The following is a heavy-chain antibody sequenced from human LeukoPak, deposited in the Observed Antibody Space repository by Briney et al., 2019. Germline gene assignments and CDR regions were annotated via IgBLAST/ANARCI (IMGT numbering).Heavy chain of an antibody. D-gene: IGHD6-13*01. CDR1: GGSISSYY. CDR3: ARDSGSSWYGGWFDP. V-gene: IGHV4-59*01. J-gene: IGHJ5*02. Sequence: SETLSLTCTVSGGSISSYYWSWIRQPPGKGLEWIGYIYYSGSTNYNPSLKSRVTISVDTSKNQFSLKLSSVTAADTAVYYCARDSGSSWYGGWFDPWGQGTLVTVSS. CDR2: IYYSGST.